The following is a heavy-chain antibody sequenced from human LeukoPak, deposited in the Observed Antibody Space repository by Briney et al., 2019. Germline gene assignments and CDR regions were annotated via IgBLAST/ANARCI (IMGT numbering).Heavy chain of an antibody. CDR2: ISYDGSNK. D-gene: IGHD5-18*01. J-gene: IGHJ4*02. V-gene: IGHV3-30*18. Sequence: GGSPRLSCAASGFTFSTYGMHWVRQAPGKGLEWVAVISYDGSNKYYADSVKGRFTISRDNSKNTLYLQMNSLRAEDTAVYYCAKRLSRYSYGFLPDYWGQGTLVTVSS. CDR3: AKRLSRYSYGFLPDY. CDR1: GFTFSTYG.